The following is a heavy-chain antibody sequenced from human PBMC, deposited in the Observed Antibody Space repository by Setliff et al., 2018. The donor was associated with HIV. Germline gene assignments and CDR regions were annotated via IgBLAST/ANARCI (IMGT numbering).Heavy chain of an antibody. Sequence: PGGSLRLSCAASGFTFSSYTMNWVRQAPGKGLEWVSSISSDSTDIYYADSMKGRFTISRDNSKNTLYLQINSLRADDTAVYYCAKDQIVGGTLAQYFDYWGLGTLVTVSS. D-gene: IGHD1-26*01. CDR2: ISSDSTDI. V-gene: IGHV3-21*04. J-gene: IGHJ4*02. CDR3: AKDQIVGGTLAQYFDY. CDR1: GFTFSSYT.